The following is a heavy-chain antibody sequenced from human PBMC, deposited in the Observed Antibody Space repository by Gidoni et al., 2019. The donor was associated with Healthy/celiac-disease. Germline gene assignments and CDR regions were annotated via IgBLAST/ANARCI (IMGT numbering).Heavy chain of an antibody. V-gene: IGHV3-30*18. CDR1: GFTFSSYG. CDR2: ISYDGSNK. D-gene: IGHD1-7*01. CDR3: AKDMELRLGGAFDI. Sequence: QVQLVESGGGVVQPGRSLRLSCAASGFTFSSYGMHWVRQAPGKGLEWVAVISYDGSNKYYADSVKGRFTISRDNSKNTLYLQMNSLRAEDTAVYYCAKDMELRLGGAFDIWGQGTMVTVSS. J-gene: IGHJ3*02.